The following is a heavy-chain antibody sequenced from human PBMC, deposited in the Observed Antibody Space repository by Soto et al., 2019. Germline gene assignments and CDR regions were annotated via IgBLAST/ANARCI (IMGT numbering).Heavy chain of an antibody. D-gene: IGHD1-1*01. J-gene: IGHJ4*02. CDR1: GGSFSGYY. CDR2: INHSGST. CDR3: ASLGTTGTTIGVYYFDY. V-gene: IGHV4-34*01. Sequence: SETLSLTCAVYGGSFSGYYWSWIRQPPGKGLEWIGEINHSGSTNYNPSLKSRVTISVDTSKNQFSLKLSSVTAADTAVYYCASLGTTGTTIGVYYFDYWGQGTLVTVSS.